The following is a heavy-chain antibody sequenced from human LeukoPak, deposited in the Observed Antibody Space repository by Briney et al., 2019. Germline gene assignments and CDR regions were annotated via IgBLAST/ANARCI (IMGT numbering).Heavy chain of an antibody. D-gene: IGHD6-13*01. CDR1: GGTFSSYA. CDR2: IIPIFGTA. Sequence: VASVKVSCKASGGTFSSYAISWVRQAPGQGLESMGGIIPIFGTANYAQKFRGRVTITTDESTSTAYMELSSLRSEDTAVYYCARGRGYSSSWERNWFDPWGQGTLVTVSS. J-gene: IGHJ5*02. V-gene: IGHV1-69*05. CDR3: ARGRGYSSSWERNWFDP.